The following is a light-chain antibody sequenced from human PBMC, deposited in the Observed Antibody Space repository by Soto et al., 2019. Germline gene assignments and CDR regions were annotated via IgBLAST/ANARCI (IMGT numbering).Light chain of an antibody. CDR1: SSDVGGYNY. Sequence: QAVLTQPRSVSGSPGQSVTISCTGTSSDVGGYNYVSWYQHHPGNAPKLIIYDVTQRPSGIPDRFSGSKSGNTASLTISGLQADDEADYHCCSYADTYFYDFGSGTKVTVL. J-gene: IGLJ1*01. CDR2: DVT. V-gene: IGLV2-11*01. CDR3: CSYADTYFYD.